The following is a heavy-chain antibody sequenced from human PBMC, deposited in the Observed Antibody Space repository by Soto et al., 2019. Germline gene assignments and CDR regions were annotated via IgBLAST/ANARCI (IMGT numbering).Heavy chain of an antibody. J-gene: IGHJ4*02. CDR2: IYYSGST. CDR1: GGSVSSGSYY. CDR3: ARGRRVVAARYYFDY. V-gene: IGHV4-61*03. D-gene: IGHD2-15*01. Sequence: QVQLQESGPGLVKPSETLSLTCTVSGGSVSSGSYYWSWVRQPPGKGLEWIGYIYYSGSTNYNPSRKSRVTIAVDTSKNHCSLQLSSVTAADTAVYYCARGRRVVAARYYFDYWGQGTLVTVSS.